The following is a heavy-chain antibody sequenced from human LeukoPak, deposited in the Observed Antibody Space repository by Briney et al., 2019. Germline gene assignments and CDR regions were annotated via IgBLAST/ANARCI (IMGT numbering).Heavy chain of an antibody. CDR1: GGSISTPY. CDR3: ARITILRGVFDY. CDR2: MSYSGSS. V-gene: IGHV4-59*08. J-gene: IGHJ4*02. Sequence: PSETLSLTCTVSGGSISTPYWTWIRQPPGKGLEWIGYMSYSGSSNYNPSLKSRVTIPVDTSKNQFSLKLSSVTAADTAVYYCARITILRGVFDYWGQGTLVTVSS. D-gene: IGHD3-10*01.